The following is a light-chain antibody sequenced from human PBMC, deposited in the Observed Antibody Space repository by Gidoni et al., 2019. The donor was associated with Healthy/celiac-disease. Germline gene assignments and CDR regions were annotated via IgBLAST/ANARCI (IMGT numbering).Light chain of an antibody. Sequence: DIQMTQSPSSLSASVGDRVTITCRASQSISSYLNWYQQKPGKAPKLLIYAASNLQSGVPSRFSGSGSGTDFTLTISSLQPEDFATYYCQQSYSTLLTFXGXTKVEIK. CDR2: AAS. CDR1: QSISSY. J-gene: IGKJ4*01. V-gene: IGKV1-39*01. CDR3: QQSYSTLLT.